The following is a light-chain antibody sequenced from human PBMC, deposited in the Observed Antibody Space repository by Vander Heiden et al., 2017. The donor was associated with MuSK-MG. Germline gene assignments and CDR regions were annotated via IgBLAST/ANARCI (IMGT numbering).Light chain of an antibody. V-gene: IGKV1-39*01. CDR1: QSISSY. J-gene: IGKJ1*01. CDR2: AAS. Sequence: DIQMTQSPSSLSAFVGDRVTITCRASQSISSYLNWYQQKPGKAPKLLIYAASSLQSGVPSRFGGSGSGTDYSLTIRSLQPEDFATYYCQQSSSPPWTFGQGTKVEIK. CDR3: QQSSSPPWT.